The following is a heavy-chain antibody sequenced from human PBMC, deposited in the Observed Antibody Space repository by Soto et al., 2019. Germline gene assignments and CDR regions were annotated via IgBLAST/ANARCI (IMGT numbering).Heavy chain of an antibody. Sequence: EVQLVESGGGLVKPGGSLRLSCAASGFTFSSHNMNWVRQAPGKGLEWVSCISGSSSYIFYADSVKGRFTISRDNAKNSLYLQMNSLSVEDTAVYYCARTDYGDYVRGAFDIWGQGTMVTVSS. CDR1: GFTFSSHN. CDR2: ISGSSSYI. J-gene: IGHJ3*02. V-gene: IGHV3-21*01. D-gene: IGHD4-17*01. CDR3: ARTDYGDYVRGAFDI.